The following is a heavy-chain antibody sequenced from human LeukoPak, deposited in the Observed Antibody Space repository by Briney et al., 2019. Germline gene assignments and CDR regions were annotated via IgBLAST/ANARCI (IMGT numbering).Heavy chain of an antibody. V-gene: IGHV3-30-3*01. Sequence: GRSLRLSCAASGFTFSSYAMHWVRQAPGKGLEWVAVISYDGSNKYYADSVKGRFTISRDNSKNTLYLQMNSLRAEVTAVYYCARDNYCSSTSCYLYYYYYGMDVWGQGTTVTVSS. CDR2: ISYDGSNK. CDR3: ARDNYCSSTSCYLYYYYYGMDV. D-gene: IGHD2-2*01. CDR1: GFTFSSYA. J-gene: IGHJ6*02.